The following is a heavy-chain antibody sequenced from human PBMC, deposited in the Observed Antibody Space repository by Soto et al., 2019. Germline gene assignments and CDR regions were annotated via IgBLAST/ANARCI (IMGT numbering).Heavy chain of an antibody. CDR3: AGFVVPASRNSDFDY. CDR1: GISVSTSDYY. V-gene: IGHV4-39*01. J-gene: IGHJ4*02. D-gene: IGHD2-15*01. Sequence: KPSETLSLTCTVSGISVSTSDYYWGWARQPPGKGLDWIGNIYYSGSTFYNPSLRSRVTLSVDTSKNQFSLRLNSVTVADTAVYFCAGFVVPASRNSDFDYWGQGTLVTVS. CDR2: IYYSGST.